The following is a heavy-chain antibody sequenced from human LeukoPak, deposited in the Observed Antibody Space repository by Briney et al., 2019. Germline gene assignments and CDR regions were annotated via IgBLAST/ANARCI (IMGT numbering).Heavy chain of an antibody. CDR1: GYTFTSYG. CDR3: AREGSAVATYNWFDP. Sequence: ASVKVSCKSSGYTFTSYGISWVRQAPGQGLEWMGWISTYNGNTKYAQKFQGRVTMTTDTSTTTAYMELRSLRSDDTAVYYCAREGSAVATYNWFDPWGQGTLVTVSS. J-gene: IGHJ5*02. V-gene: IGHV1-18*01. D-gene: IGHD5-12*01. CDR2: ISTYNGNT.